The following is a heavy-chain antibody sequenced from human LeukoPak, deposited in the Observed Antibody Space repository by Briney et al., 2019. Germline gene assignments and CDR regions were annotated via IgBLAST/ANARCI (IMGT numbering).Heavy chain of an antibody. V-gene: IGHV1-2*02. Sequence: ASVKVSCTASGYTFTVYYMHWVRQAPGQGLEWMGWINPNSGGTNYAQKFQGRVTMTRDTSISTAYMELSRLRSDDTAVYYCASTDSSGYLNFDYWGQGTLVTVSS. CDR3: ASTDSSGYLNFDY. CDR1: GYTFTVYY. J-gene: IGHJ4*02. D-gene: IGHD6-19*01. CDR2: INPNSGGT.